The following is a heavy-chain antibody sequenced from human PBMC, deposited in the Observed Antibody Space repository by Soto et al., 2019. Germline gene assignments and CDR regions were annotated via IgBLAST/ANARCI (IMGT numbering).Heavy chain of an antibody. Sequence: PGGSLRLSCAASGFTFSKYAMNWVRQAPGKGLEWVSAITGSGGTRYYADSVKGRFTISRDNSRDTLYLQVSSLRAEDTAVYYCVRGLPVELSLSGVVFDYWGQGTLVTVSS. D-gene: IGHD3-16*02. CDR3: VRGLPVELSLSGVVFDY. V-gene: IGHV3-23*01. CDR2: ITGSGGTR. CDR1: GFTFSKYA. J-gene: IGHJ4*02.